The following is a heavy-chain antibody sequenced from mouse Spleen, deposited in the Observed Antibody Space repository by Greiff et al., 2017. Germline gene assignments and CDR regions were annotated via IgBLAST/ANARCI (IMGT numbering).Heavy chain of an antibody. CDR1: GYSITSGYY. CDR3: ARGGNYYGSSYGAWFAY. Sequence: ESGPGLVKPSQSLSLTCSVTGYSITSGYYWNWIRQFPGNKLEWMGYISYDGSNNYNPSLKNRISITRDTSKNQFFLKLNSVTTEDTATYYCARGGNYYGSSYGAWFAYWGQGTLVTVSA. J-gene: IGHJ3*01. D-gene: IGHD1-1*01. CDR2: ISYDGSN. V-gene: IGHV3-6*01.